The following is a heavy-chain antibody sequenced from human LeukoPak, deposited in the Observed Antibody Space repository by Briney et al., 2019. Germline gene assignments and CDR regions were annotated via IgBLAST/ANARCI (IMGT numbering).Heavy chain of an antibody. J-gene: IGHJ4*02. CDR3: AKDSPIDYGDSFDY. Sequence: GGSLRLSCAASGFTVSSNYMSWVRQAPGKGLECIPVIYSGGSTYYADSVKGRFTISRDNSKNTLYLQMNSLRAEDTAVYYCAKDSPIDYGDSFDYWGQGTLVTVSS. D-gene: IGHD4-17*01. CDR2: IYSGGST. V-gene: IGHV3-53*01. CDR1: GFTVSSNY.